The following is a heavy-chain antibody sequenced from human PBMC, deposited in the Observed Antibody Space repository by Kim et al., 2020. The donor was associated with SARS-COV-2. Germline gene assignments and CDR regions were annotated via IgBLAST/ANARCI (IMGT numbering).Heavy chain of an antibody. CDR3: ARDIGGWFDP. V-gene: IGHV1-69*01. D-gene: IGHD1-26*01. CDR2: TA. J-gene: IGHJ5*02. Sequence: TANIAQQFQGRVTIPADESTSTAYMELSSLRSEDTAVYYCARDIGGWFDPWGQGTLVTVSS.